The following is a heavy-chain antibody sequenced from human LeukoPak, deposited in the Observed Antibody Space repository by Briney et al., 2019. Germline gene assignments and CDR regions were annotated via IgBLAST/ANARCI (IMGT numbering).Heavy chain of an antibody. V-gene: IGHV3-30*03. CDR2: ISYDGSNK. CDR3: AASLRITIFGVVMTDY. Sequence: GGSLRLSCAASGFTFSSYGMHWVRQAPGKGLEWVAVISYDGSNKYYADSVKGRFTISRDNSKNTLYLQMNSLRAEDTAVYYCAASLRITIFGVVMTDYWGQGTLVTVSS. CDR1: GFTFSSYG. J-gene: IGHJ4*02. D-gene: IGHD3-3*01.